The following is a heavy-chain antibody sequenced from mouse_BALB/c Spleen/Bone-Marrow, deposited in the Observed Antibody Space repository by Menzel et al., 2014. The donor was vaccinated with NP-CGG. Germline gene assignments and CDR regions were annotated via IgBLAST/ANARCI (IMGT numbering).Heavy chain of an antibody. CDR1: GYAFSVYW. Sequence: VKVVESGAELVRPGSSVKISCKASGYAFSVYWVNWVKQRPGQGLEWIGQIYPGDGDTNYNGKFKGRATLTADKSSNTAYMQLSSLTSEDSAVYFCARGGISVDYWGQGTTLTVSS. J-gene: IGHJ2*01. V-gene: IGHV1-80*01. CDR3: ARGGISVDY. CDR2: IYPGDGDT.